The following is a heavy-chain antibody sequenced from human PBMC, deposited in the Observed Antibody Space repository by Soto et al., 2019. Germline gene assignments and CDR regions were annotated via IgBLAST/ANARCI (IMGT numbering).Heavy chain of an antibody. V-gene: IGHV3-21*06. CDR2: ISSTTNYI. J-gene: IGHJ4*02. CDR1: AFTYTRDS. CDR3: ARESEDLTSNFDY. Sequence: GGSLRLSCAASAFTYTRDSMNWVRTAPGKGLEWDSSISSTTNYIYYGDSMKGRFTISRDNAKNSLYLEMNSLRAEDTAVYYCARESEDLTSNFDYWGQGTLVTVSS.